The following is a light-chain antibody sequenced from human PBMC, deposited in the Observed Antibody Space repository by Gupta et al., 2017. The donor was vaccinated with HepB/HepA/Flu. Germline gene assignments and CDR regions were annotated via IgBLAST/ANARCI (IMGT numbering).Light chain of an antibody. CDR1: SSNIGSNT. Sequence: QSVLTQPPSASGTPGQRATLSCSGSSSNIGSNTINWYQQLPGTAPKLLTYSNNQRPSGVPDRFSGSKSGTSASLAISGLQSEDEADYYCASWDDGLNAWVFGGGTKLTVL. J-gene: IGLJ3*02. V-gene: IGLV1-44*01. CDR2: SNN. CDR3: ASWDDGLNAWV.